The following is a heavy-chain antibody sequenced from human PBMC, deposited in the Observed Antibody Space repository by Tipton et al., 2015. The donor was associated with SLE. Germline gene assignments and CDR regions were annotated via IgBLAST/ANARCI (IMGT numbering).Heavy chain of an antibody. CDR1: GFTFSNYA. CDR2: ISYGGMST. D-gene: IGHD1-7*01. Sequence: SLRLSCAASGFTFSNYAMNWVRQAPGKGLEWVSVISYGGMSTYYADSVKGRFTISRDNSKNTLSLQMSSLRAEDTAVYYCAKYLRNYPSGYSVMDVCGQGTPGSVSS. J-gene: IGHJ6*02. V-gene: IGHV3-30-3*02. CDR3: AKYLRNYPSGYSVMDV.